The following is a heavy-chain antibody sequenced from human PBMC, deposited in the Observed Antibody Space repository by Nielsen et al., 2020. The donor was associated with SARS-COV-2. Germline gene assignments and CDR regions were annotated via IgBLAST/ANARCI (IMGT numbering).Heavy chain of an antibody. J-gene: IGHJ4*02. CDR2: INHSGST. Sequence: SETLSHTCAVYGGSFSGYYWSWIRQPPGKGLEWIGEINHSGSTNYNPSLKSRVTISVDTSKNQFSLKLSSVTAADTAVYYCARGMATVTSFDYWGQGTLVTVSS. D-gene: IGHD4-17*01. CDR3: ARGMATVTSFDY. CDR1: GGSFSGYY. V-gene: IGHV4-34*01.